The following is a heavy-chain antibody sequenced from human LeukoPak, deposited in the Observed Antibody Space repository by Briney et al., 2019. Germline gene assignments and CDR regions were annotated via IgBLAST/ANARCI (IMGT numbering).Heavy chain of an antibody. V-gene: IGHV3-30*04. CDR3: AGFASIAGDY. D-gene: IGHD6-6*01. Sequence: PGGSLRLSCAASGFTFSGYAMHWVRQAPGKGLEWVAVISYDGSNKYYADSVKGRFTISRDNSKNTLYLQMNSLRAEDTAVYYCAGFASIAGDYWAQGTLVTVSS. J-gene: IGHJ4*02. CDR2: ISYDGSNK. CDR1: GFTFSGYA.